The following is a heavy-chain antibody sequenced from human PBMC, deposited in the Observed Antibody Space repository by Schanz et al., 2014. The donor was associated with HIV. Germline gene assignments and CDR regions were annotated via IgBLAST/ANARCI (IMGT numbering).Heavy chain of an antibody. V-gene: IGHV3-74*02. CDR3: ARVANWDYYGMDV. CDR2: ISSDGSST. D-gene: IGHD2-15*01. CDR1: GFTFSSYG. J-gene: IGHJ6*02. Sequence: ELQLVESGGGLVKPGGSLRLSCAASGFTFSSYGMHWVRQAPGKGLVWVSRISSDGSSTSYADSVKGRFTISRDNAKNSLYLQMNSLRAEDTAVYYCARVANWDYYGMDVWGQGTTVTVSS.